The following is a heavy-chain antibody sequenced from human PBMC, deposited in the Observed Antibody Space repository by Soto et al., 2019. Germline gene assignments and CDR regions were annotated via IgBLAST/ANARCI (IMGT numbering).Heavy chain of an antibody. CDR2: IYPGDSDT. CDR1: GYSFTSYW. CDR3: AVDVRRITMVRGVITPLDGMDV. Sequence: GESLKISCKGSGYSFTSYWIGWVRQMPGKGLEWMGIIYPGDSDTRYSPSFQGHVTISADKSISTAYLQWSSLKASDTAMYYCAVDVRRITMVRGVITPLDGMDVWGQGTTVTVS. J-gene: IGHJ6*02. D-gene: IGHD3-10*01. V-gene: IGHV5-51*01.